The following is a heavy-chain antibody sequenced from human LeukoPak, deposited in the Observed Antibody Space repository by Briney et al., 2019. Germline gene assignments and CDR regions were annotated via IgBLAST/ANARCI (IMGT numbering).Heavy chain of an antibody. D-gene: IGHD3-22*01. Sequence: SETLSLTCTVSGGSISSYYWSWIRQPPGKGLEWIGYIYYSGSTNYNPSLKSRVTISVDTSKNQFSLKLSSVAAADTAVYYCARQGYYDSSGYYGGGAFDIWGQGTMVTVSS. CDR1: GGSISSYY. J-gene: IGHJ3*02. V-gene: IGHV4-59*08. CDR2: IYYSGST. CDR3: ARQGYYDSSGYYGGGAFDI.